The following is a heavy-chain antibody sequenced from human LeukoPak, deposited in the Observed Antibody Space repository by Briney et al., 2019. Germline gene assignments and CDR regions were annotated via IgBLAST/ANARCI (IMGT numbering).Heavy chain of an antibody. J-gene: IGHJ4*02. CDR2: ISGSGGGT. CDR1: GFTFSTYA. Sequence: GGSLRLSCAASGFTFSTYAMSWVRQAAGKGLEWVSLISGSGGGTYYADSVKGRFTISRDNSKNTLYLQLNSLRVEDTAVYYCAKDIQGWLQSYFDYWGQGTLVTVSS. D-gene: IGHD5-24*01. CDR3: AKDIQGWLQSYFDY. V-gene: IGHV3-23*01.